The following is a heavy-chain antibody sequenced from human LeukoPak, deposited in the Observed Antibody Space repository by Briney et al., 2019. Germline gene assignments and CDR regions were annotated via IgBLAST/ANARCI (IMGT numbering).Heavy chain of an antibody. V-gene: IGHV1-69*13. CDR1: GGTFSSYA. J-gene: IGHJ4*02. D-gene: IGHD6-13*01. CDR3: ARGSSSWYDFDY. Sequence: ASVKVSCKASGGTFSSYAISWVRQASGQGLEWMGGIIPIFGTANYAQKFQGRVTITADESTSTAYMELSSLRSEDTAVYYCARGSSSWYDFDYWGQGTLVTVSS. CDR2: IIPIFGTA.